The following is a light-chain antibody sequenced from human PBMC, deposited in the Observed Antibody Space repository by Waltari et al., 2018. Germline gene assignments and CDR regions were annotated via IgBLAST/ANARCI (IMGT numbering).Light chain of an antibody. CDR1: QSISNY. CDR2: KAS. CDR3: QQYNTYAS. V-gene: IGKV1-5*03. J-gene: IGKJ2*03. Sequence: DIQMTQLPPTLSASVGATITITCRASQSISNYLAWYQQKPRKAPQLLIYKASSSGSGVPSRFSGSRTATVFTLAARSQQAADVATSYCQQYNTYASLGQATKL.